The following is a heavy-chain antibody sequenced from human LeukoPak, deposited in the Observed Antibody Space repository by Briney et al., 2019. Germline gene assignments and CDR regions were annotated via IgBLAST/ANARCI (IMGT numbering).Heavy chain of an antibody. CDR2: ISNTGSYI. J-gene: IGHJ4*02. CDR1: GFTFSRYS. CDR3: ARDGQWELPCFDY. D-gene: IGHD1-26*01. Sequence: GSLRLSCAASGFTFSRYSMNWVRQAPGKGLEWVSSISNTGSYISYAEFVKGRFSISRDNAKNSLYLQMNSLRAEDMAVYYCARDGQWELPCFDYWGQGTLVTVSS. V-gene: IGHV3-21*01.